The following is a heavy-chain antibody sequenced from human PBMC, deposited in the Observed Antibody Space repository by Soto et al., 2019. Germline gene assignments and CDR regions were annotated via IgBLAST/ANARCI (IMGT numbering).Heavy chain of an antibody. V-gene: IGHV3-30*18. CDR2: ISYDGILK. J-gene: IGHJ6*02. CDR1: GFTFSAFG. CDR3: AKDFKVSGGHYGSLNYYYGMDV. Sequence: QVHLVESGGGVVQPGRSLRLSCAVSGFTFSAFGMHWVRQAPGKGLEWVAIISYDGILKYYADSVKGRFTISRDTSKGALYLTMNRLTPEDKAVYYCAKDFKVSGGHYGSLNYYYGMDVWGQGTTVTVSS. D-gene: IGHD3-3*01.